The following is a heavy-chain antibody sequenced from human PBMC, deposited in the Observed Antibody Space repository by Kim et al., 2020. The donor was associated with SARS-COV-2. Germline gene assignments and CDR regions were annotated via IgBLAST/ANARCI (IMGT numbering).Heavy chain of an antibody. V-gene: IGHV3-7*01. Sequence: GGSLRLSCAASGFTFSSYWMSWVRQAPGKGLEWVANIKQDGSEKYYVDSVKGRFTISRDNAKNSLYLQMNSLRAEDTAVYYCARGQRLISYYYYYGMDVWGQGTTVTVSS. J-gene: IGHJ6*02. D-gene: IGHD3-3*02. CDR3: ARGQRLISYYYYYGMDV. CDR2: IKQDGSEK. CDR1: GFTFSSYW.